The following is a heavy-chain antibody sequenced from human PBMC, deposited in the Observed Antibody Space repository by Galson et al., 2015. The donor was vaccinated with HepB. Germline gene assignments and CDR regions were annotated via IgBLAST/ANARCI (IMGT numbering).Heavy chain of an antibody. D-gene: IGHD3-9*01. CDR3: ARDPGNGDDWYYFDY. J-gene: IGHJ4*02. CDR2: ISSSSSAT. V-gene: IGHV3-48*02. CDR1: GFTFGSHS. Sequence: SLRLSCAASGFTFGSHSMNWVRQAPGEGLEWISYISSSSSATYYADSVKGRFTISRDNAQNSLYLQMSSLRDEDTAVYYCARDPGNGDDWYYFDYWGLGTLVTVSS.